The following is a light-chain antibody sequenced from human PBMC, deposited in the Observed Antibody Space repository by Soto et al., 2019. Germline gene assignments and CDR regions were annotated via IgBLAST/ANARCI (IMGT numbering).Light chain of an antibody. V-gene: IGLV2-14*01. CDR2: EVS. Sequence: QSVLTQPASVSGSPGQSITISCTGTSSDVGGYNYVSWYQQHPGKAPNLMIYEVSNRPSGVSNRFSGSKSGNTASLTISGLQAEDEADYYCSSYTSSSTSVVFGGGTKVTVL. CDR1: SSDVGGYNY. J-gene: IGLJ2*01. CDR3: SSYTSSSTSVV.